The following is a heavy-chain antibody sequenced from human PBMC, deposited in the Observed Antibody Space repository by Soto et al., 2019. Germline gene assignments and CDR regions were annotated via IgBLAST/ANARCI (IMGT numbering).Heavy chain of an antibody. Sequence: SVKVSCKTSGGTFSSYAISWVRQVPGQGLEWMGRIVPLFRTTNYAQKFQGRVTITADTSTYTVYMELSGLRSGDTAVYYCARHGAYSTSVYYYYGMDVWGQGTTVTVSS. J-gene: IGHJ6*02. CDR1: GGTFSSYA. D-gene: IGHD6-13*01. CDR2: IVPLFRTT. CDR3: ARHGAYSTSVYYYYGMDV. V-gene: IGHV1-69*06.